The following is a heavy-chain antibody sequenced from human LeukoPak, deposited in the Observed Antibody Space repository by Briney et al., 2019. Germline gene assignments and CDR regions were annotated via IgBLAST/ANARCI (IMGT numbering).Heavy chain of an antibody. Sequence: GGSLRLSCAASGFIFSRYIMNWVRQAPGKGLEWVAHISSSRDTIYYTDSAKGRFTISRDNAKNSLYLQMNSLRAEDTAVYYCARPKSGSSSFDYWGQGTLVTVSS. CDR3: ARPKSGSSSFDY. J-gene: IGHJ4*02. CDR2: ISSSRDTI. CDR1: GFIFSRYI. V-gene: IGHV3-48*01. D-gene: IGHD1-26*01.